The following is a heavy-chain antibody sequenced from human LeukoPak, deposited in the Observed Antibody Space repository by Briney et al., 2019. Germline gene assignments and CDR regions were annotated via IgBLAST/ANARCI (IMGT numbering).Heavy chain of an antibody. CDR1: KFAFSSYA. Sequence: GGSLRLSCAASKFAFSSYAMSWVRQAPGKGLEWVSAISGGGGNTYYADSVKGRFTISRDNSKNTLYLQMNRLRAEDTAVYYCGKNRDSGSLSPFDFWGEGTMVTVSS. D-gene: IGHD1-26*01. CDR3: GKNRDSGSLSPFDF. CDR2: ISGGGGNT. V-gene: IGHV3-23*01. J-gene: IGHJ3*01.